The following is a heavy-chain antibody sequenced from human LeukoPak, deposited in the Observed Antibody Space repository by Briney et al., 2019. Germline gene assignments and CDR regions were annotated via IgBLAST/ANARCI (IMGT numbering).Heavy chain of an antibody. CDR2: INHSGST. J-gene: IGHJ6*02. CDR3: ATADSLYYYYGMDV. Sequence: PSETLSLTCAVYGGSFSGHYWSWIRQPPGKGLEWIGEINHSGSTNYNPSLKSRVTISVDTSKNQFSLKLSSVTAADTAVYYCATADSLYYYYGMDVWGQGTTVTVSS. V-gene: IGHV4-34*01. D-gene: IGHD2-15*01. CDR1: GGSFSGHY.